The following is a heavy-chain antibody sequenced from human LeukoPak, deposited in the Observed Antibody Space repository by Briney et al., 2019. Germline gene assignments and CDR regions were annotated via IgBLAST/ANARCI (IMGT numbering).Heavy chain of an antibody. V-gene: IGHV4-59*01. CDR3: AREAAAALPHYYYMDV. Sequence: SETLSLTCTVSGGSISSYYWSWIRQPPGKGLEWIGYIYYSGSTNYNPSLKSRVTISVDTSKNQFSLKLSSVTVADTAVYYCAREAAAALPHYYYMDVWGKGTTVTVSS. J-gene: IGHJ6*03. CDR1: GGSISSYY. CDR2: IYYSGST. D-gene: IGHD6-13*01.